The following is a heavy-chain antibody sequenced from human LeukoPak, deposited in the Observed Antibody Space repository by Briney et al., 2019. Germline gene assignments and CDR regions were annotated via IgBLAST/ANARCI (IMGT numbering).Heavy chain of an antibody. D-gene: IGHD1-14*01. V-gene: IGHV3-7*01. CDR1: GFTFSSYA. CDR2: INQDGSEK. Sequence: PGGSLRLSCAASGFTFSSYAMSWVRQAPGKGLEWVANINQDGSEKYYVDSVKGRFTISRDNAKNSLYLQMNSLRAEDTAVYYCAREGTDWPLQGNAFDIWGQGTMVTVSS. CDR3: AREGTDWPLQGNAFDI. J-gene: IGHJ3*02.